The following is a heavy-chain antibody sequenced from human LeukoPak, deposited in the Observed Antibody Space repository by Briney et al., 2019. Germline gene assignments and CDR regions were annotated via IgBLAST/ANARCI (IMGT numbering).Heavy chain of an antibody. CDR3: AYSDHFDT. CDR1: GFTLGNYW. J-gene: IGHJ4*02. CDR2: GDGDGSHS. D-gene: IGHD4-17*01. Sequence: GSLRLSCTASGFTLGNYWMHWVRQAPGKGLVWVSRGDGDGSHSTYADSVKGRFTISRDNAKNTLYLQMNRLTGEDTAVYYCAYSDHFDTWGQGTLVTVSS. V-gene: IGHV3-74*03.